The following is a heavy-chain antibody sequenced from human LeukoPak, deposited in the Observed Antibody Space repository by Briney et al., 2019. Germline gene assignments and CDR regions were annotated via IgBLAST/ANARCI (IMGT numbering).Heavy chain of an antibody. Sequence: ASETLSLTCTVSGGSISSYYWSWIRQPPGKGLEWIGYIYYSGSTNYNPSLKSRVTISVDTSKNQFSLKLNSVTAADTAVYYCARLVVVPAAHFDYWGQGTLVTVSS. D-gene: IGHD2-2*01. V-gene: IGHV4-59*01. J-gene: IGHJ4*02. CDR2: IYYSGST. CDR1: GGSISSYY. CDR3: ARLVVVPAAHFDY.